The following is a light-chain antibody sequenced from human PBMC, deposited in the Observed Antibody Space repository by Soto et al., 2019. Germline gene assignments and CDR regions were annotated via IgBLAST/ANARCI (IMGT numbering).Light chain of an antibody. CDR1: SSNIGNNY. J-gene: IGLJ2*01. Sequence: QSVLTQPPSVSAAPGQKVTISCSGSSSNIGNNYVSWYQQLPGTAPKLLIYDNDKRPSGIPDRFSGSKSGTSATLGITGLQTGDEADYYCGTYDSSLSAGVFGGGTKVTVL. V-gene: IGLV1-51*01. CDR2: DND. CDR3: GTYDSSLSAGV.